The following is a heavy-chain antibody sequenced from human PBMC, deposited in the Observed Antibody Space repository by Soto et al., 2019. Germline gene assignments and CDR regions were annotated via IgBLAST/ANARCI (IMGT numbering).Heavy chain of an antibody. V-gene: IGHV3-9*01. Sequence: PGGSLRLSCEPSGFAFSGYGMNWVRQAPGKGLEWVSGINWNSGSIGYGDSVKGRFAISRDNAKNSLHLQMNSLSAEDTAFYYCVKDESINWYSGHFRHWGQGTLVTVSS. CDR3: VKDESINWYSGHFRH. D-gene: IGHD6-13*01. CDR1: GFAFSGYG. CDR2: INWNSGSI. J-gene: IGHJ1*01.